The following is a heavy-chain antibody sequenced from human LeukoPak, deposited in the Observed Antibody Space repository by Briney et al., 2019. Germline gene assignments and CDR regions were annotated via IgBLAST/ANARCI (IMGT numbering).Heavy chain of an antibody. Sequence: SETLSLTCTVSGGSINSYYWSRIRQPPGKGLEWVGYIYYSGSTNYKPSLKRRVTISVDTSKNQFSLKVSSVTAADTAVYYCASSRSSSGWSLIDYWGQGALVTVSS. CDR1: GGSINSYY. CDR2: IYYSGST. J-gene: IGHJ4*02. D-gene: IGHD6-19*01. V-gene: IGHV4-59*01. CDR3: ASSRSSSGWSLIDY.